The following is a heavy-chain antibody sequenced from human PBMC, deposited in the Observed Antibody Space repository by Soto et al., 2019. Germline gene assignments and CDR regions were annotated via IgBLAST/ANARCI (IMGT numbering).Heavy chain of an antibody. CDR1: GYTFIANY. CDR2: INPNSGAT. J-gene: IGHJ4*02. Sequence: ASVKVSCKGSGYTFIANYIQWVRQAPGQGLEWMGWINPNSGATTYAKKFQGRVTLTRDTSITTAYMELSGLTSDDTAVYFCAREGSGWKYFDYWGQGSLVTVS. CDR3: AREGSGWKYFDY. V-gene: IGHV1-2*02. D-gene: IGHD6-19*01.